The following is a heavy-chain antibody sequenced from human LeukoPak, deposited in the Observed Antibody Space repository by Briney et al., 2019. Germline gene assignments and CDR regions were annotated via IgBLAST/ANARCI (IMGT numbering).Heavy chain of an antibody. D-gene: IGHD3-22*01. CDR3: ARDGYDSSADDAFDI. J-gene: IGHJ3*02. Sequence: GASVKVSCKASGYTFTGYYMHWVRQAPGQGLEWMGWINPNSGGTNYAQKFQGRVTMTRDTSISTAYMELSRLRSDDTAVYYCARDGYDSSADDAFDIWGQGTMVTVSS. CDR1: GYTFTGYY. V-gene: IGHV1-2*02. CDR2: INPNSGGT.